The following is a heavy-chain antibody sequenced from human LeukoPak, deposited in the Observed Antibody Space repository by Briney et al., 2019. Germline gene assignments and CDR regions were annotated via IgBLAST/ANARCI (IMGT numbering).Heavy chain of an antibody. Sequence: SETLSLTCAVSGGSFSGYYWSWIRQPPGKGLEWIGEINHSGSTNYNPSLKSRVTISVDTSKNQFSLKLSSVTAADTAVYYCARGLGIAARPRLDSWGQGTLVTVSS. V-gene: IGHV4-34*01. J-gene: IGHJ4*02. CDR1: GGSFSGYY. CDR3: ARGLGIAARPRLDS. CDR2: INHSGST. D-gene: IGHD6-6*01.